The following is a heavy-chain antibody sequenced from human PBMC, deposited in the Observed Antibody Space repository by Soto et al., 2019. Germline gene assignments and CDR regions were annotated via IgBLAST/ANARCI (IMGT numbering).Heavy chain of an antibody. CDR3: ARLGGINWFDP. Sequence: SETPSLTCTVSGGSISSGCYYWSWIRQHPGKGLEWIGYIYYSGSTYYNPSLKSRVTISVDTSKNQFSLKLSSVTAADTAVYYCARLGGINWFDPWGQGTLVTVSS. J-gene: IGHJ5*02. CDR2: IYYSGST. CDR1: GGSISSGCYY. V-gene: IGHV4-31*03. D-gene: IGHD1-20*01.